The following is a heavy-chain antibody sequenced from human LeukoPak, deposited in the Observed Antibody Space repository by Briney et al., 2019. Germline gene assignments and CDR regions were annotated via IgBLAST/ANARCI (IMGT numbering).Heavy chain of an antibody. D-gene: IGHD4/OR15-4a*01. V-gene: IGHV4-31*03. CDR2: IYYSGST. CDR3: ARGYYGAHDAFDI. Sequence: PSETLSLTCTVSGGSISSGGYYWSWIRQHPGKGLEWIGYIYYSGSTYYNPSLKSRVTISVDTSKNQFSLKLSSVTAADTAVYYCARGYYGAHDAFDIWGQGTMVTVSS. CDR1: GGSISSGGYY. J-gene: IGHJ3*02.